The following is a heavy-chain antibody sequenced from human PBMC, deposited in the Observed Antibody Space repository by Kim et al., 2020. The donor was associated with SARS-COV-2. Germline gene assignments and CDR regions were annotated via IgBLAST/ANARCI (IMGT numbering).Heavy chain of an antibody. V-gene: IGHV4-59*01. CDR2: IYYSGST. J-gene: IGHJ3*02. Sequence: SETLSLTCTVSGGSISSYYWSWIRQPPGKGLEWIGHIYYSGSTNYNPSLKGRVTISLDTSKNQLSLKLNSVTAADTAVYYCARSASYYDFWSGYRQGRGGDDFDIWGQGTMVTVSS. D-gene: IGHD3-3*01. CDR3: ARSASYYDFWSGYRQGRGGDDFDI. CDR1: GGSISSYY.